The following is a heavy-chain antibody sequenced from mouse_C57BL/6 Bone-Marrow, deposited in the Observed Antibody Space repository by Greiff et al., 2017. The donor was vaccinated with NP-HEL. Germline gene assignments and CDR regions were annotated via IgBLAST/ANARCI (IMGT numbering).Heavy chain of an antibody. V-gene: IGHV7-1*01. CDR3: AIDALDWYFEV. Sequence: EVMLVESGGGLVQSGRSLRLSCATSGFTFSDFYMEWVRQAPGKGLEWIAASRNKANDYTTEYSASVKGRFIVSRDTSQSILYLQMNSLRAEDTAIYYCAIDALDWYFEVWGTGTTVTVSS. CDR1: GFTFSDFY. J-gene: IGHJ1*03. CDR2: SRNKANDYTT.